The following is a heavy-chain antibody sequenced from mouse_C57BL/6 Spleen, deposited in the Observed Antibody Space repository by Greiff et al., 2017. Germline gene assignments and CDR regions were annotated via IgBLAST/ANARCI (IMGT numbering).Heavy chain of an antibody. J-gene: IGHJ2*01. CDR1: GFTFSSYA. CDR3: TRGSNYDYDVDY. V-gene: IGHV5-9-1*02. CDR2: ISSGGAYI. D-gene: IGHD2-4*01. Sequence: EVKLVESGAGLVKPGGSLKLSCAASGFTFSSYAMSWVRQTPEKRLEWVAYISSGGAYIYYADTVKGRFTISRDNARNTLYLQRSDLKSEDTAMYYCTRGSNYDYDVDYWGQGTTLTVSS.